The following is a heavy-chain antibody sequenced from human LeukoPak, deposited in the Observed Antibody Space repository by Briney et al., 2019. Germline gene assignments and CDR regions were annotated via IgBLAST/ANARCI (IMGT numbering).Heavy chain of an antibody. Sequence: GGSLRLSCAASGFTFSNYAMSWVRQAPGKGLEWVSVIRSSGGSTYYADSVKGRFTISRDSSKNTLYLQMNSLRADDTAVYYCAKVYYHASGGRYFDYWGQGTLVTVSS. CDR1: GFTFSNYA. CDR2: IRSSGGST. CDR3: AKVYYHASGGRYFDY. V-gene: IGHV3-23*01. D-gene: IGHD3-10*01. J-gene: IGHJ4*02.